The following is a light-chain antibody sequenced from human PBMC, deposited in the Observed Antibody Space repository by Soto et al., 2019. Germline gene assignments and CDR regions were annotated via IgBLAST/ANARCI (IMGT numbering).Light chain of an antibody. CDR1: QGIRKD. J-gene: IGKJ3*01. CDR3: LQDYSYPLT. CDR2: AAS. V-gene: IGKV1-6*01. Sequence: AIQMTQSPSSLSASVGDRVIITCRASQGIRKDLSWYQQRPGKAPKLLIYAASTLQSGVPSRFSGSGSGKDFTLIINSLQPEDFATYFCLQDYSYPLTFGPGTKVDVK.